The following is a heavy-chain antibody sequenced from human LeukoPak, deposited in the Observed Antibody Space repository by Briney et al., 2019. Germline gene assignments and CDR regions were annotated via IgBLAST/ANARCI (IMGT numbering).Heavy chain of an antibody. D-gene: IGHD3-3*01. J-gene: IGHJ4*02. Sequence: SGTLSLTCAVSGGSISNNNWWSWVRQPPGKGLEWIGYIYHSGSTYYNPSLKSRVTISVDRSKNQFSLKLSSVTAADTAVYYCASSYRSGYTIDYWGQGTLVTVSS. V-gene: IGHV4-4*02. CDR2: IYHSGST. CDR1: GGSISNNNW. CDR3: ASSYRSGYTIDY.